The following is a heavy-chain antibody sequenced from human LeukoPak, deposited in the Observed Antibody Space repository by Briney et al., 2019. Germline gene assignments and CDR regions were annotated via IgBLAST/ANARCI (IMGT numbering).Heavy chain of an antibody. CDR1: GYTFTGHY. J-gene: IGHJ6*03. V-gene: IGHV1-46*01. CDR3: ARDIHGDHKLPYYYYYYMDV. D-gene: IGHD4-17*01. CDR2: INPSGGST. Sequence: ASVKVSCKASGYTFTGHYIHWVRQAPGQGLEWVGWINPSGGSTSYAQKFQGRVTMTRDMSTSTVYMELSSLRSEDTAVYYCARDIHGDHKLPYYYYYYMDVWGKGTTVTVSS.